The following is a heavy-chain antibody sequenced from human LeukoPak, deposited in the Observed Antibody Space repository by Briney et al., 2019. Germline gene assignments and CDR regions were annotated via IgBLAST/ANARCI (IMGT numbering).Heavy chain of an antibody. CDR1: GFTFSNAW. D-gene: IGHD1-26*01. CDR2: IKSKSDGGTT. J-gene: IGHJ4*02. Sequence: GGSLRLSCAASGFTFSNAWMSWVRQAPGKGLEWGGRIKSKSDGGTTDYAAPVKGRFTISRDDSKNTLYLQMNSLKTEDTAVYYCTTGDSGSYFDYWGQGTLVTVSS. CDR3: TTGDSGSYFDY. V-gene: IGHV3-15*01.